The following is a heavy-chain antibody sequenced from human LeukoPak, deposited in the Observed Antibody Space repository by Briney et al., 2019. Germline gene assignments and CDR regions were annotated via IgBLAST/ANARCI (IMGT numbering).Heavy chain of an antibody. Sequence: GASVKVSCKASGYTFTGYYMHWVRHAPGQGLEWMGWINPNSGGTNYAQKFQGRVTMTRDTSISTVYMELSRLRSDDTAVYYCARDVQLERLLHWGQGTLVTVSS. J-gene: IGHJ4*02. CDR2: INPNSGGT. CDR3: ARDVQLERLLH. D-gene: IGHD1-1*01. V-gene: IGHV1-2*02. CDR1: GYTFTGYY.